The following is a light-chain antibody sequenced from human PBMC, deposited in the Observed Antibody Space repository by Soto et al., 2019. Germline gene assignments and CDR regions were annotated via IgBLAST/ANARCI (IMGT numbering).Light chain of an antibody. V-gene: IGKV3-20*01. J-gene: IGKJ3*01. CDR3: QQYGSSQFP. CDR1: QSGNNNY. Sequence: EIVLMQSPGTLSLSPGEGATLSCSASQSGNNNYLAWDQQKPGQAPTVLIFDTFRRATGVPDRFSGSGSGTDFTLTISRLEPEDVAVYYCQQYGSSQFPFVPGTKVKVK. CDR2: DTF.